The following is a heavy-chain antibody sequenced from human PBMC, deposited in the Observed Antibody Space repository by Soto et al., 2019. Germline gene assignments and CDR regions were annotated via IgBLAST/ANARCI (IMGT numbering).Heavy chain of an antibody. J-gene: IGHJ6*02. Sequence: QVQLVPSGAEVKKPGASVKVSCKASGYTFTSYDIDWVLPATGQGPEWMGWMKPNSANTGFAQKFQGRVTMTRNTSTRPAKMEVSSMRTEDTAVYYCARERGRGLDIWGQGTTVTVS. CDR3: ARERGRGLDI. CDR2: MKPNSANT. CDR1: GYTFTSYD. V-gene: IGHV1-8*01.